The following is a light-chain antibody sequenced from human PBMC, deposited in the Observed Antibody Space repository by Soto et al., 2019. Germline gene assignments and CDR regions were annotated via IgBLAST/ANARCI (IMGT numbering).Light chain of an antibody. CDR1: QGIAIY. CDR3: QNYNTFSQFT. Sequence: DIQMTQSPSSLSASVGDRVTITCRASQGIAIYLAWYQQKPGKVPKLLIYSASTLQSGVPSRYSGSGYDTDFTLTISSLQPEDVATYYCQNYNTFSQFTFGPGTKVDIK. V-gene: IGKV1-27*01. CDR2: SAS. J-gene: IGKJ3*01.